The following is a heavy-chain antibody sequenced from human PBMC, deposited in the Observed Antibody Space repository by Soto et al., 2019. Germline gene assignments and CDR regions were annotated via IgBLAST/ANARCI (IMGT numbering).Heavy chain of an antibody. Sequence: GGSLRLSCAASGFTFSSYAMSWVRQAPGKGLEWVSAISGSGGSTYYADSVKGRFTISRDNSENTLYLQMNSLRAEDTAVYYCAKAPEAYCGGDCYGDYWGQGTLVTVSS. CDR1: GFTFSSYA. CDR3: AKAPEAYCGGDCYGDY. J-gene: IGHJ4*02. CDR2: ISGSGGST. D-gene: IGHD2-21*02. V-gene: IGHV3-23*01.